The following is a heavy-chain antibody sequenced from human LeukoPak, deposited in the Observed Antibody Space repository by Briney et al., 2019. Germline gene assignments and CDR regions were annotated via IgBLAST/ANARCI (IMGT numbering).Heavy chain of an antibody. CDR3: AKEDGGSGWYEPVEY. CDR2: ISGSGGTT. D-gene: IGHD6-19*01. CDR1: GFTFNGYA. V-gene: IGHV3-23*01. J-gene: IGHJ4*02. Sequence: PGGSLRLSCAASGFTFNGYAMSWVRQVLGKGLEWVSSISGSGGTTYYADSLKGRFTISRDNSKNMLFLQMNSLRAEDTAIYYCAKEDGGSGWYEPVEYWGQGTLVTVSS.